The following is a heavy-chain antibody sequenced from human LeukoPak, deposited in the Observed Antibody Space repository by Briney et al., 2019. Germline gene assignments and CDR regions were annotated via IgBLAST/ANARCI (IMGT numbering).Heavy chain of an antibody. CDR3: ARPRGCGSARCNNFDY. D-gene: IGHD2-21*01. CDR2: ITPSSSSI. V-gene: IGHV3-48*04. J-gene: IGHJ4*02. Sequence: PGGSLRLSCAASGFTLSTYSMNWVRQAPGKGLEWISYITPSSSSIYYADSVRGGFTTSRDNARNSLYLQMNNLRAEDTAVYYCARPRGCGSARCNNFDYWGQGTLVTVSS. CDR1: GFTLSTYS.